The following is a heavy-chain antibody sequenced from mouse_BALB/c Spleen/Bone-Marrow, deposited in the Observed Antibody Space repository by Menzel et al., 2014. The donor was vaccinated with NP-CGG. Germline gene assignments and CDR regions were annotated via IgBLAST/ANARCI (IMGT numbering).Heavy chain of an antibody. CDR1: GHAFTNYL. Sequence: VQLQQPGAELVRPGTSVKVSCKASGHAFTNYLLEWVKQRPGQGLEWIGVINPGSGGTKYNEKFKGKATLTVDKSSSTAYMQLSSLTSDDSAVYFCARRNRDYYAMDYWGQGTSVTVSS. V-gene: IGHV1-54*01. CDR3: ARRNRDYYAMDY. J-gene: IGHJ4*01. CDR2: INPGSGGT.